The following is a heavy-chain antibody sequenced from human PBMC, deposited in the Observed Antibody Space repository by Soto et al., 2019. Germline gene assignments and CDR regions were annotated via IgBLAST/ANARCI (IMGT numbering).Heavy chain of an antibody. J-gene: IGHJ4*02. CDR2: IYYSGNTT. V-gene: IGHV4-61*01. Sequence: QVQLQESGPGLVNPSETLSLTCTVSGYSVSTNSFYWSWIRQPPGKGLEWIGYIYYSGNTTNYNPSLSRRVTISLDTSKNQFSLKVTSVTSADTAVYYCARGGYSGYDPLDYWGQGTLVTVSS. CDR3: ARGGYSGYDPLDY. CDR1: GYSVSTNSFY. D-gene: IGHD5-12*01.